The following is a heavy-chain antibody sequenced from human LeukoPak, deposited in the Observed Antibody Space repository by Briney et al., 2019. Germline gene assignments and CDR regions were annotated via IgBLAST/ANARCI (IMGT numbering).Heavy chain of an antibody. CDR1: GYTFTGSY. V-gene: IGHV1-2*02. D-gene: IGHD2-8*01. Sequence: ASVKVSCKASGYTFTGSYIRWMRQAPGQGLEWMGWINPNSGATKYAHKFQCKVTVTRDTSASTAYMELGVLRADDAAVYYCARVAYCTKGVCINFDLWGQGTLVTVSS. CDR3: ARVAYCTKGVCINFDL. CDR2: INPNSGAT. J-gene: IGHJ4*02.